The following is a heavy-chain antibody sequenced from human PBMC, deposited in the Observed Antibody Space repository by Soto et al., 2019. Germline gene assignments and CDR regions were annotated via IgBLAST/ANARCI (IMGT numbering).Heavy chain of an antibody. CDR1: GFSVSSDY. D-gene: IGHD2-8*01. V-gene: IGHV3-53*01. Sequence: EVQLVESGGGLIQPGGSLRLSCAASGFSVSSDYMSWVRQAPGKGLEWVAVIYTIGSTYYAGSVKGRFTISRDTSRNTLYLQMSTLRAEDTDVYFCAKTTNYYYSLDVWGQGTTVSVSS. CDR2: IYTIGST. CDR3: AKTTNYYYSLDV. J-gene: IGHJ6*02.